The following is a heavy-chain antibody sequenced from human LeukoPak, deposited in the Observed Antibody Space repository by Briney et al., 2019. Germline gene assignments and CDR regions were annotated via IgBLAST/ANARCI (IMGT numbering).Heavy chain of an antibody. CDR1: GGSISSHY. J-gene: IGHJ5*02. CDR3: ARLYDSSTYTNWLDP. V-gene: IGHV4-59*11. D-gene: IGHD3-22*01. Sequence: ETLSLTCPVSGGSISSHYWSWIRQPPGKGLEWIGYIYYSGSTKHNPSLKSRVTISVDTSNNQFSLKLSSVTAADTAVYYCARLYDSSTYTNWLDPWGQGTLVTVSS. CDR2: IYYSGST.